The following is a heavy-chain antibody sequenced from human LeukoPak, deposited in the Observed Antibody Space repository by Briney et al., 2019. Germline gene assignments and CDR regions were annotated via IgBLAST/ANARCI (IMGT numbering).Heavy chain of an antibody. D-gene: IGHD6-19*01. V-gene: IGHV4-39*01. CDR1: GGSISSSSYY. J-gene: IGHJ5*02. CDR3: ARGSSSGWYGGWFDP. Sequence: SETLSLTCTVSGGSISSSSYYWGWIRQPPGKGLEWIGSIYYSGSTYYNPSLKSRVTTSVDTSKNQFSLKLSSVTAADTAVYYCARGSSSGWYGGWFDPWGQGTLVTVSS. CDR2: IYYSGST.